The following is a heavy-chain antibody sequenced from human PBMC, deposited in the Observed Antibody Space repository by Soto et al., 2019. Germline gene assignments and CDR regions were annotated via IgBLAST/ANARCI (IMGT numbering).Heavy chain of an antibody. CDR2: ISSSSSTI. CDR1: GFTFSTYS. Sequence: GGSLRLSCTGSGFTFSTYSMNWVRHAPGKGLEWFSYISSSSSTIYYADSVKGRFTISRDNDKNSLFLQMNSLRDEDTAVYYCVRGRGSYEYWGQGTLVTVSS. V-gene: IGHV3-48*02. J-gene: IGHJ4*02. CDR3: VRGRGSYEY. D-gene: IGHD1-26*01.